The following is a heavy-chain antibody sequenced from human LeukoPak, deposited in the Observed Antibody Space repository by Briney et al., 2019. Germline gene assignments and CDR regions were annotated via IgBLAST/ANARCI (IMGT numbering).Heavy chain of an antibody. CDR2: IYYSGTS. J-gene: IGHJ4*02. CDR1: GVSISSSSYS. V-gene: IGHV4-39*01. D-gene: IGHD5-24*01. Sequence: ASETLSLTCTVSGVSISSSSYSWGWIRQPPGKGLEWIGSIYYSGTSYYNPSLNSRLTISVDTSKDQFSLKLTSVTAADTAVYYCAGHSNAGESWLQHFDSWGQGALVTVSS. CDR3: AGHSNAGESWLQHFDS.